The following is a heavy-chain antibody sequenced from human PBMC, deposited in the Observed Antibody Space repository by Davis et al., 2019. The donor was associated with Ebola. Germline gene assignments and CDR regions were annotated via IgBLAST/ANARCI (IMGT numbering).Heavy chain of an antibody. Sequence: PGGSLRLSCGASGFTFKSYAMSWVRQAPGKGLFWVSAISGFGVNRDYADSVKGRFTISRDNSKNTLYLQIDSLRAEDTAVYYCVKGDHGGNSGLFTHWGQGTLVTVSS. V-gene: IGHV3-23*01. J-gene: IGHJ4*02. D-gene: IGHD4-23*01. CDR2: ISGFGVNR. CDR3: VKGDHGGNSGLFTH. CDR1: GFTFKSYA.